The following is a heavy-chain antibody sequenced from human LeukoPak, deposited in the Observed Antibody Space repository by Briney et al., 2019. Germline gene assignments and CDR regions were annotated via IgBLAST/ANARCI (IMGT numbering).Heavy chain of an antibody. J-gene: IGHJ4*02. CDR3: AKGGGSGYYDSSGYYYFDY. Sequence: PGASVKVSCKVSGYTLTGLSMHWVRQAPGKGLEWMGGFDPEDGETIYAQKFQGRVTMTEDTSTDTAYMELSSLRSEDTAVYYCAKGGGSGYYDSSGYYYFDYWGQGALVTVSS. CDR1: GYTLTGLS. CDR2: FDPEDGET. D-gene: IGHD3-22*01. V-gene: IGHV1-24*01.